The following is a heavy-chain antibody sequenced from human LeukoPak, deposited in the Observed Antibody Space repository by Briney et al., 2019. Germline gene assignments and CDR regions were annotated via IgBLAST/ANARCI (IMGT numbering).Heavy chain of an antibody. D-gene: IGHD5-18*01. CDR2: IKQDGSEK. CDR3: ARLGYGYFDY. Sequence: GGSLRLSCAASGFTFSKYWMSWVRQAPGKGLEWVANIKQDGSEKYYVDSVKGRFTISRDNAKNSLYLQMDSLRAEDTAVYYCARLGYGYFDYWGQGTLVTVSS. J-gene: IGHJ4*02. CDR1: GFTFSKYW. V-gene: IGHV3-7*01.